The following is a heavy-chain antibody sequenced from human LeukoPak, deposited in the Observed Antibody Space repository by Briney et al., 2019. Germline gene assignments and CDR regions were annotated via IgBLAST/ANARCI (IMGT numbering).Heavy chain of an antibody. CDR1: GFTFSNYG. CDR3: AKDSFLSSSGPKGGY. V-gene: IGHV3-33*06. J-gene: IGHJ4*02. D-gene: IGHD6-6*01. Sequence: GRSLRLSCAASGFTFSNYGMHWVRQAPGKGLEWVAYIWHDGSDMSYADSVKGRFTISRDNSKNTLDLQMNSLRAEDMAVYYCAKDSFLSSSGPKGGYWGQGTLVTVSS. CDR2: IWHDGSDM.